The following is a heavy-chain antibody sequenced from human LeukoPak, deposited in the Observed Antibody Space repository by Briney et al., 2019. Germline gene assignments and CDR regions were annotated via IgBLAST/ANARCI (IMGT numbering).Heavy chain of an antibody. CDR1: GFTFTTYA. V-gene: IGHV3-23*01. CDR2: ISGGGTST. D-gene: IGHD1-1*01. CDR3: AKSRSDWTHFDY. J-gene: IGHJ4*02. Sequence: PGGSLRLSCAASGFTFTTYAMSWVRQAPGKGLEWVSTISGGGTSTYYADSVRGRFTISRDNSKNTLSLQMSSPRAEDTAVYHCAKSRSDWTHFDYWGQGALVTVSS.